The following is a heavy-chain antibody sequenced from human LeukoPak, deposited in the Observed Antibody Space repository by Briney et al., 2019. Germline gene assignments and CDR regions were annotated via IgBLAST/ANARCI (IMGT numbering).Heavy chain of an antibody. V-gene: IGHV3-23*01. CDR3: APFCSGSTCYFIDY. J-gene: IGHJ4*02. CDR2: ISDSGTNT. CDR1: GFTFSSYG. Sequence: GGSLRLSCAASGFTFSSYGVSWVRQAPGKGLEWVSSISDSGTNTYYAGSVKGRFTTSRDTSKNTLFLQMNSLRADDTAIYYCAPFCSGSTCYFIDYWGQGTLVTVSS. D-gene: IGHD2-15*01.